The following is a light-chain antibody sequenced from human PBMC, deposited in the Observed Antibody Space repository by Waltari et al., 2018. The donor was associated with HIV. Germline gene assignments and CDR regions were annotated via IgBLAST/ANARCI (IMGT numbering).Light chain of an antibody. CDR3: QAWDSSTAV. J-gene: IGLJ1*01. V-gene: IGLV3-1*01. CDR1: KLGDKY. CDR2: QDS. Sequence: SYELTQPPSVSVSPGQTASITCSGDKLGDKYACWYQQKPGQSPVLVIYQDSKRPSGIPERFSCSNSGNTATLTISGTQAMEEADYYCQAWDSSTAVFGTGTKVTVL.